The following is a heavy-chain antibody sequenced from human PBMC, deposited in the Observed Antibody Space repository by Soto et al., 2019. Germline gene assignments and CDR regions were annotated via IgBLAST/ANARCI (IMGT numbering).Heavy chain of an antibody. J-gene: IGHJ5*02. CDR2: GFYSGST. CDR1: VGPISSYY. CDR3: ARGQFGNWFDR. D-gene: IGHD3-16*01. V-gene: IGHV4-59*01. Sequence: SETLSLTGTVSVGPISSYYWSWIRQPPGKGLERIGYGFYSGSTNYSPSLKSRVSISVDTSNNHFSLKLRSVTAADTAVYYCARGQFGNWFDRWGQGTLVTVSS.